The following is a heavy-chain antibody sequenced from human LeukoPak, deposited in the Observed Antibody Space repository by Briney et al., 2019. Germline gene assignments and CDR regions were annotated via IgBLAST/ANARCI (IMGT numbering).Heavy chain of an antibody. CDR2: IQYDATKK. J-gene: IGHJ4*02. D-gene: IGHD5-18*01. Sequence: GGSLRLSCAASGFNFNNYGMHWVRQAPGKGLEWLAFIQYDATKKYYADSVKGRFTISRDNSKKTLHLQMNSLRAEDTALYHCTKHIRRGDNYGYDQFAYWGQGTPVTVSS. V-gene: IGHV3-30*02. CDR1: GFNFNNYG. CDR3: TKHIRRGDNYGYDQFAY.